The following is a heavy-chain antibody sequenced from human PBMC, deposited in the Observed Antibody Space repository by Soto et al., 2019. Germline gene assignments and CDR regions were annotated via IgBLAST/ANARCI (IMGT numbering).Heavy chain of an antibody. D-gene: IGHD5-12*01. Sequence: SVQVSCKASGGSFSNFGISWVRQAPGQGLEWMGGIVPVFGRPNYAQRFRGRLTITADESTSTGYMEPISLRSDDTAVYYCAREGSGYNFWGQGTQVTVSS. CDR1: GGSFSNFG. V-gene: IGHV1-69*13. J-gene: IGHJ4*02. CDR2: IVPVFGRP. CDR3: AREGSGYNF.